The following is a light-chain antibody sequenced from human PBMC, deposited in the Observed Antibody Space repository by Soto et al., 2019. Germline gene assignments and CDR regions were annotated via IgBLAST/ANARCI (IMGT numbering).Light chain of an antibody. J-gene: IGKJ4*01. CDR1: QSVAYTSNKKTY. Sequence: DIVMTQSPDSLAVSLGERATINCKSSQSVAYTSNKKTYVAWYQQKAGQPPKLLLYWSSTRASGVPDRFSGSGSGTDFTLTISSLQSEDFAVYYCQHYNNWPLTFGGGTKVEIK. V-gene: IGKV4-1*01. CDR2: WSS. CDR3: QHYNNWPLT.